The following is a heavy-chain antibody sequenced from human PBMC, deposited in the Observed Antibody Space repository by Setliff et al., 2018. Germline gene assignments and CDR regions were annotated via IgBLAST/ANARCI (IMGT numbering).Heavy chain of an antibody. CDR3: AGGKTVGY. D-gene: IGHD1-26*01. CDR2: VKSRTAGATT. V-gene: IGHV3-15*07. J-gene: IGHJ4*02. CDR1: GFSFNNAW. Sequence: GGSLRLSCAASGFSFNNAWMNWVRQAPGKGLEWVGRVKSRTAGATTDYAAPVKGRFIISRDNAKNSLYLQMNSLRAEDTAVYYCAGGKTVGYWGQGTLVTVSS.